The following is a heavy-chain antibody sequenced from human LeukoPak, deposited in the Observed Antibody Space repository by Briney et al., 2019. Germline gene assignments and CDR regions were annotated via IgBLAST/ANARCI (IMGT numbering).Heavy chain of an antibody. Sequence: GSLRLSCAASGFTFSSYGMSWVRQAPGKGLEWVSAISGSGYSAYYADSVKGCFTISRDNSKNTLYLQMNSLRAEDTAVYYCAELGITMIGGVWGKGTTVTISS. V-gene: IGHV3-23*01. CDR2: ISGSGYSA. D-gene: IGHD3-10*02. CDR1: GFTFSSYG. CDR3: AELGITMIGGV. J-gene: IGHJ6*04.